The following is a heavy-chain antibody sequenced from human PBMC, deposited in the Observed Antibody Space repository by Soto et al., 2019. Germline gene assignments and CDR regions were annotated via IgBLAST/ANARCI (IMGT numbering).Heavy chain of an antibody. CDR3: ASEGGDFWSGYGG. CDR1: GFIFKNYA. Sequence: EVQLVESGGGLVQPGRSLRLSCAASGFIFKNYAMSWVRQAPGKGLEWVSAISGSGDNRYYADFVRGRFTISRDNSKSVVFLQMVSLTAEDSAVYFCASEGGDFWSGYGGRGQGTLVTVS. D-gene: IGHD3-3*01. J-gene: IGHJ4*02. V-gene: IGHV3-23*04. CDR2: ISGSGDNR.